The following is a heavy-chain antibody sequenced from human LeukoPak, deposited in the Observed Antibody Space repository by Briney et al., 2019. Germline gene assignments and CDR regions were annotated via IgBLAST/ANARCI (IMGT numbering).Heavy chain of an antibody. Sequence: ASVKVSCKASGYTFTGYYMHWVRQAPGQGLEWMGWINPNSGGTNYAQKFQGRVTMTRDTSISTAYMELSRLRSDDTAVYYCARVNRRYCTNGVCPAAFDIWGQGTMVTVSS. CDR1: GYTFTGYY. CDR2: INPNSGGT. J-gene: IGHJ3*02. V-gene: IGHV1-2*02. D-gene: IGHD2-8*01. CDR3: ARVNRRYCTNGVCPAAFDI.